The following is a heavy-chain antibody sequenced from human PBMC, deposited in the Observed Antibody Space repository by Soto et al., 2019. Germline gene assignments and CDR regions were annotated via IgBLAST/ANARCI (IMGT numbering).Heavy chain of an antibody. J-gene: IGHJ3*02. CDR3: ARGPTYYYGSGSLCFDI. Sequence: QVQLQESGPGLVKPSQTLSLTCTVSGGSISSGGYYWSWIHQHPGKGLEWIGYIYYSGSTYYNPYLKSRVTISVDTSKNQFSLKLSSVTAADTAVYYCARGPTYYYGSGSLCFDIWGQGTMVTVSS. CDR1: GGSISSGGYY. D-gene: IGHD3-10*01. CDR2: IYYSGST. V-gene: IGHV4-31*03.